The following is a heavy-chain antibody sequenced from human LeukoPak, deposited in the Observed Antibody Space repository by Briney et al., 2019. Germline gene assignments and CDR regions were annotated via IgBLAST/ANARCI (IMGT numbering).Heavy chain of an antibody. CDR1: GFSFSFYG. Sequence: GGSLRLSCATSGFSFSFYGMQWVRQAPGKGLEWVAVIWNDGSQKYYGDSVKGRFTISNDNSRKTVNLQMDSLRAEDTAIYYCTRWGARGLTLDYWGQGVLVTVSS. V-gene: IGHV3-33*01. J-gene: IGHJ4*02. D-gene: IGHD3-16*01. CDR3: TRWGARGLTLDY. CDR2: IWNDGSQK.